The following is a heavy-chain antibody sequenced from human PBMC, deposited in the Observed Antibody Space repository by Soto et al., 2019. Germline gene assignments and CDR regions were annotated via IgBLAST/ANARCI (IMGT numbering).Heavy chain of an antibody. CDR1: GFIFSTYG. J-gene: IGHJ6*02. CDR3: AKGGRALNLYYYGMDV. V-gene: IGHV3-30*18. CDR2: TSYDGSNK. Sequence: GGSLRLSCAASGFIFSTYGMHWVRQAPGKGLEWVAVTSYDGSNKYYADSVKGRFTISRDNSKNTLYLQMNSLRAEDTAVYYCAKGGRALNLYYYGMDVWGQGTTVTVSS.